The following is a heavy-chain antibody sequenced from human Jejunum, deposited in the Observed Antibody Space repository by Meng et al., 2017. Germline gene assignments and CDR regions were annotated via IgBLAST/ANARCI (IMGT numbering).Heavy chain of an antibody. J-gene: IGHJ4*02. V-gene: IGHV3-48*03. D-gene: IGHD4/OR15-4a*01. CDR2: ISSSGTTI. CDR1: GFTFSGYE. CDR3: ATFGTYGGFAY. Sequence: GESLKISCAASGFTFSGYEMNWIRQAPGKGLEWVSYISSSGTTIYDADSVKGRFTISRDNAKNSLYLQMNSLGVDDTAVYYCATFGTYGGFAYWGPGTLVTVSS.